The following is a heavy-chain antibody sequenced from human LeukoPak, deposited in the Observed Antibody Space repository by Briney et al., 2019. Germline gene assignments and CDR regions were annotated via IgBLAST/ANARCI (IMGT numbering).Heavy chain of an antibody. D-gene: IGHD5-12*01. CDR2: FDPEDGET. Sequence: ASVKVSCKVSGYTLTELSMHWVRQAPGKGLEWMGGFDPEDGETIYAQKFQGRVTMTEDTSTDTAYMELSSLRSEDTAVYYCARGLRVSSGYGSDYWGQGTLVTVSS. V-gene: IGHV1-24*01. CDR1: GYTLTELS. CDR3: ARGLRVSSGYGSDY. J-gene: IGHJ4*02.